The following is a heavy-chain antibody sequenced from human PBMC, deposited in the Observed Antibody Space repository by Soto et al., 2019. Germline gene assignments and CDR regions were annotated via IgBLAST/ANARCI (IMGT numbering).Heavy chain of an antibody. J-gene: IGHJ4*02. V-gene: IGHV3-23*01. CDR3: AKDPPIASDGPTLDY. CDR2: ISSNGGRT. D-gene: IGHD6-13*01. Sequence: EVQLLESGGGLVQPGGSLSLSCAASGFTCSAYVMCWVRQAPGKGPEWVSAISSNGGRTFYADSVKGRFTISRDNSRNTLYLQMHSLTVEDTAVYYCAKDPPIASDGPTLDYWGQGTLVAVSS. CDR1: GFTCSAYV.